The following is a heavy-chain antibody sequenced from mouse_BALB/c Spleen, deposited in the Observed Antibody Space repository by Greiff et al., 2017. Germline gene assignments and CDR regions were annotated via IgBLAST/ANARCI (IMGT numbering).Heavy chain of an antibody. Sequence: VQLQQSGAELAKPGASVKMSCKASGYTFTSYWMHWVKQRPGQGLEWIGYINPSTGYTEYNQKFKDKATLTADKSSSTAYMQLSSLTSEDSAVYYCARQLGLGAMDYWGQGTSVTVSS. CDR2: INPSTGYT. D-gene: IGHD3-1*01. CDR1: GYTFTSYW. V-gene: IGHV1-7*01. J-gene: IGHJ4*01. CDR3: ARQLGLGAMDY.